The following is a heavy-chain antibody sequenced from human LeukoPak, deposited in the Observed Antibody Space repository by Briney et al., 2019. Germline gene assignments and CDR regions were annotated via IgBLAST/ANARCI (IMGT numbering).Heavy chain of an antibody. V-gene: IGHV4-61*02. Sequence: SQTLSLTCTVSGGSISSGSYYWSWIRQPAGKGLEWIGRIYTSGSTNYNPSLKSRVTISVDTSKNQFSLKLSSVTAADTAVYYCAGKLGHSSGWYYFDYWGQGTLVTVSS. CDR1: GGSISSGSYY. CDR2: IYTSGST. D-gene: IGHD6-19*01. J-gene: IGHJ4*02. CDR3: AGKLGHSSGWYYFDY.